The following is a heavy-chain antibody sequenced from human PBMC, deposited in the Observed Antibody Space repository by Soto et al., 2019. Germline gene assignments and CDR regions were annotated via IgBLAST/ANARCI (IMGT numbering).Heavy chain of an antibody. D-gene: IGHD6-13*01. CDR3: AKARYSSSWYEWAAVDYYGMDV. V-gene: IGHV3-23*01. Sequence: GGSLRLSCAASGFTFSSYAMSWVRHAPGKGLEWVSAISGSGGSTYYADSVKGRFTISRDNSKNTLYLQMNSLRAEDTAVYYCAKARYSSSWYEWAAVDYYGMDVWGQGTTVTVSS. CDR2: ISGSGGST. J-gene: IGHJ6*02. CDR1: GFTFSSYA.